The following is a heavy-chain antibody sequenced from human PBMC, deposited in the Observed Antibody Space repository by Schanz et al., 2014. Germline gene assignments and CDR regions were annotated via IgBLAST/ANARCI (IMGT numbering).Heavy chain of an antibody. Sequence: QLQLQESGPGLVKPSETLSLTCTVSGGSISSGESYWGWIRQSPEEGLQYIGRVYFSGTTAYSPSLKGGVPISVDPSKNQFSLMLTSVTAADTAVYFCARHGGYYDVLNSFDIWGQGTLVTVSS. J-gene: IGHJ5*02. D-gene: IGHD3-16*01. CDR2: VYFSGTT. CDR3: ARHGGYYDVLNSFDI. V-gene: IGHV4-39*01. CDR1: GGSISSGESY.